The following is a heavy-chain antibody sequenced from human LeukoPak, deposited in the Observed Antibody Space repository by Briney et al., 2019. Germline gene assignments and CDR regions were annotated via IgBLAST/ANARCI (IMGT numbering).Heavy chain of an antibody. CDR1: GYTFTSYG. J-gene: IGHJ4*02. CDR2: ISAYNGNT. D-gene: IGHD3-22*01. CDR3: ARGRGRGAYYDGKGSFDY. Sequence: ASVNVSCKASGYTFTSYGISWVRQAPGQGLEWMGWISAYNGNTNYAQKLQGRVTMTTDTSTSAAYMELRSLRSDDTAVYYCARGRGRGAYYDGKGSFDYWGQGALVTVSS. V-gene: IGHV1-18*01.